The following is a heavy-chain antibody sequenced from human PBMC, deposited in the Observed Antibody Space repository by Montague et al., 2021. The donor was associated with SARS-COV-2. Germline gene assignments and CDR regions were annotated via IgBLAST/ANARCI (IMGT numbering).Heavy chain of an antibody. D-gene: IGHD3-22*01. CDR3: ARFPTSYYYDSKAAPATPDAFDI. V-gene: IGHV4-39*01. CDR1: GGSISSSNYY. CDR2: IYYSGST. Sequence: SETLSLTCTVSGGSISSSNYYWGWIRQPPGKGLEWIGSIYYSGSTCYNPSLKSRVTISVDTSKNQFSLKLSSVTAADTAVYYCARFPTSYYYDSKAAPATPDAFDIWGQGTMVTVSS. J-gene: IGHJ3*02.